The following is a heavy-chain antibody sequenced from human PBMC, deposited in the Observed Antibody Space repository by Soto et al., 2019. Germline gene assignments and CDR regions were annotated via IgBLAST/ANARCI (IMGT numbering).Heavy chain of an antibody. Sequence: SETLSLTCTVSGGSISSSSYYWGWIRQPPGKGLEWIGSIYYSGSTYYNPSLKSRVTISVDTSKNQFSLKLSSVTAADTAVYYCARYGDPEETANYYYGMDVWGQGTTVTVSS. J-gene: IGHJ6*02. CDR3: ARYGDPEETANYYYGMDV. CDR2: IYYSGST. CDR1: GGSISSSSYY. D-gene: IGHD4-17*01. V-gene: IGHV4-39*01.